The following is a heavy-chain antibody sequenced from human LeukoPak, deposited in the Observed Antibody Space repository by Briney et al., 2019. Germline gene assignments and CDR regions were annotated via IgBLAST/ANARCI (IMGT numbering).Heavy chain of an antibody. CDR2: IYTSGST. CDR3: ARGGEYCSSTSCYGRFDY. CDR1: GGSISSGSYY. D-gene: IGHD2-2*01. J-gene: IGHJ4*02. Sequence: PSQTLSLTCTVSGGSISSGSYYWSWIRQPAGKGLEWIGRIYTSGSTNYNPSLKSRVTISVDTSKNQFSLKLSSVTAADTAVYYCARGGEYCSSTSCYGRFDYWGLGTLVTVSS. V-gene: IGHV4-61*02.